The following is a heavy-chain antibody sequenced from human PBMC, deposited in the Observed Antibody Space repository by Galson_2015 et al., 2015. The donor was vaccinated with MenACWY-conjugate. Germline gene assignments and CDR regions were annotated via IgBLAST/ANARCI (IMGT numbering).Heavy chain of an antibody. CDR3: ARYCSGGSCYSGDYFDY. J-gene: IGHJ4*02. Sequence: QSGAEVKKPGESLQISCTGSGYSFTSYWIGWVRQMPGKGLEWMGIIYPGDSDIRYSPSFQGQVTISADKSISTAYLQWSSLKASDTAMYYCARYCSGGSCYSGDYFDYWGQGTLVTVSS. CDR2: IYPGDSDI. D-gene: IGHD2-15*01. V-gene: IGHV5-51*01. CDR1: GYSFTSYW.